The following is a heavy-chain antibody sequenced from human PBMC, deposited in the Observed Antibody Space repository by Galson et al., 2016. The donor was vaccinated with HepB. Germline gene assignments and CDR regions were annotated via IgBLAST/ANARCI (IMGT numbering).Heavy chain of an antibody. CDR1: GGTFSSYP. CDR2: IIPTFGTA. CDR3: ARGNVVLPAGVAYYYYGMDV. D-gene: IGHD2-2*01. V-gene: IGHV1-69*13. J-gene: IGHJ6*02. Sequence: SVKVSCKASGGTFSSYPISWVRQAPGQGLEWMGGIIPTFGTATYAQKFQGRVTITADESTSTTYMQLSSLRSDDTAVYYCARGNVVLPAGVAYYYYGMDVCGQGTTVTVSS.